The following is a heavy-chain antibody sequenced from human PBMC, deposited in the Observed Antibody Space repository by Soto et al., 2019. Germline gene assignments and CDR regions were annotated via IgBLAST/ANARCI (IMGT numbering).Heavy chain of an antibody. Sequence: SETLSLTCTVSGGSVSSGSYYWSWIRQPPGKGLEWIGYIYYSGSTNYNPSLKSRVTISVDTSKNQFSLKLSSVTAADTAVYYCAREVVPAAMVSYYYGMDVWGQGTTVTVSS. D-gene: IGHD2-2*01. J-gene: IGHJ6*02. V-gene: IGHV4-61*01. CDR3: AREVVPAAMVSYYYGMDV. CDR2: IYYSGST. CDR1: GGSVSSGSYY.